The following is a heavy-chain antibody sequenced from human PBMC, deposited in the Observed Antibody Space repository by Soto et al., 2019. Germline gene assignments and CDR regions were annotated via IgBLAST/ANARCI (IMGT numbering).Heavy chain of an antibody. Sequence: ASVKVSCKASGYTFTSYYMHWVRQAPGQGLEWMGIINPSGGSTSYAQKFQGRVTMTRDTSTSTVYMELSSLRSQDTAVYYCERVLRFLAFRYGMDVWGQGTTVTVSS. CDR2: INPSGGST. CDR1: GYTFTSYY. D-gene: IGHD3-3*01. CDR3: ERVLRFLAFRYGMDV. V-gene: IGHV1-46*01. J-gene: IGHJ6*02.